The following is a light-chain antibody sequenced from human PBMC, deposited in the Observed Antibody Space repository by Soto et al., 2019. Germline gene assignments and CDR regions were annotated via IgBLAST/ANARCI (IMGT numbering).Light chain of an antibody. Sequence: EIVLTQSPGTLSLYPGERATLSCRASQSVSSSYLAWYQQKPGQAPRLLIYGASSRAPGIPDRFSGSGSGTDFTLTISRLEPEDFAVYYCQQYGSSRTFGQGTKVDIK. CDR1: QSVSSSY. V-gene: IGKV3-20*01. CDR3: QQYGSSRT. J-gene: IGKJ1*01. CDR2: GAS.